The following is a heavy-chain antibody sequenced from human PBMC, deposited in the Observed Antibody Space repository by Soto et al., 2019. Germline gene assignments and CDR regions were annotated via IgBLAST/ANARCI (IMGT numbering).Heavy chain of an antibody. V-gene: IGHV3-30-3*01. CDR3: AREDRIYGEGSYGMDV. D-gene: IGHD4-17*01. CDR2: ISYDGSNK. J-gene: IGHJ6*02. Sequence: QVQLVESGGGVVQPGRSLRLSCAASGFSFSGYAMHWVRQAPGKGLEWGAVISYDGSNKYYADFVKGRFTISRDNSKNMLYLQMNSLRAEDTAVYYCAREDRIYGEGSYGMDVWGQGTTVTVSS. CDR1: GFSFSGYA.